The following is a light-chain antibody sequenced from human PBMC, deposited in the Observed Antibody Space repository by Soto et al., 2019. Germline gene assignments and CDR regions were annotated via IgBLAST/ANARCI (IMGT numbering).Light chain of an antibody. CDR1: SSDVGSHNY. Sequence: ALTQPASVSVAPGQSISISCTGTSSDVGSHNYVSWYQQHPGKAPKLIIFEVNSRPSGVSNRFSGSKSGSAASLTISGLHAEDEPDYHCSSYSSTSTPYVFGGGTKVAVL. CDR3: SSYSSTSTPYV. V-gene: IGLV2-14*01. J-gene: IGLJ1*01. CDR2: EVN.